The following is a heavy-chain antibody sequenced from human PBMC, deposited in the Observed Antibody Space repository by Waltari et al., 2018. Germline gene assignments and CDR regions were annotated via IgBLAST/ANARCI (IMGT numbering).Heavy chain of an antibody. CDR2: SSNTGLST. Sequence: EVQLLESGGGLVEPGGSLRLSCAAAGFSFSHFGISWVGQAPGKGLDWVSASSNTGLSTYYADSVKGLFTISRDNSKNTLYLQMDSLRAEDTALYYCAKVLVSTVTAAPLFDHWGQGTLVTVSS. D-gene: IGHD4-17*01. V-gene: IGHV3-23*01. CDR3: AKVLVSTVTAAPLFDH. J-gene: IGHJ4*02. CDR1: GFSFSHFG.